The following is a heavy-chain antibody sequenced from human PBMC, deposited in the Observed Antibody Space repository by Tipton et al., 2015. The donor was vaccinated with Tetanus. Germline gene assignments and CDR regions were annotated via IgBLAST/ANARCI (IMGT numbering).Heavy chain of an antibody. Sequence: SLRLSCAASGFTLSRYTLNWVRQAPGKGLEWVSSISSSSRYIYYADSVKGRFTISRDNSKNTLSLQMTSMRAEDTALYYCAKDVENNYDWGGFDYWGQGALVSVSS. V-gene: IGHV3-21*04. CDR2: ISSSSRYI. CDR3: AKDVENNYDWGGFDY. CDR1: GFTLSRYT. D-gene: IGHD3-9*01. J-gene: IGHJ4*02.